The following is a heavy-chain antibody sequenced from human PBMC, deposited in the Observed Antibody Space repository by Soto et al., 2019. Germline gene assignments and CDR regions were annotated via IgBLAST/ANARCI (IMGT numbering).Heavy chain of an antibody. J-gene: IGHJ6*02. Sequence: PGGALRLTCEASGFTFSRYEINWVRQAPGKGLEWVSYISSSGSTIYYADSVKGRFTISRDNAKNSLYLQMNSLRAEDTAVYYSARSLYSYGPIYYYYGMDVWGQGTTVTVSS. CDR3: ARSLYSYGPIYYYYGMDV. D-gene: IGHD5-18*01. V-gene: IGHV3-48*03. CDR1: GFTFSRYE. CDR2: ISSSGSTI.